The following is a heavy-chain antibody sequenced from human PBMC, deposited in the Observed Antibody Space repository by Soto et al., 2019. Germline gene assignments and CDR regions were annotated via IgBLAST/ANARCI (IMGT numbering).Heavy chain of an antibody. CDR3: XXXXXXXXXXSXIIHRYSFSAMDV. D-gene: IGHD1-20*01. J-gene: IGHJ6*02. CDR2: IWYDGSNK. CDR1: GFTFSRHG. V-gene: IGHV3-33*01. Sequence: QVQVVESGGGVVQPGRSLRLSCEVSGFTFSRHGMHWVRQAPGKGLEWVAFIWYDGSNKIYGESVKGRFTVSRDDLKNXVXLXXXXXXXXXXXXXXXXXXXXXXXXXSXIIHRYSFSAMDVWGQGTTVTVSS.